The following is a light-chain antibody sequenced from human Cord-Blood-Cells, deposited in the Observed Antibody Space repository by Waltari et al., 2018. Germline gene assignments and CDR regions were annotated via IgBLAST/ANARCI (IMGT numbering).Light chain of an antibody. CDR1: SSAVGGYHY. J-gene: IGLJ2*01. CDR3: SSYTSSSTLVV. CDR2: DVS. Sequence: QSALTQPAPVSGSPGQSITISCTGTSSAVGGYHYVSWYQQHPGKAPKRMIYDVSNRPSGVSNRFSGSKSGNTASLTISGLQAEDEADYYCSSYTSSSTLVVFGGGTKLTVL. V-gene: IGLV2-14*01.